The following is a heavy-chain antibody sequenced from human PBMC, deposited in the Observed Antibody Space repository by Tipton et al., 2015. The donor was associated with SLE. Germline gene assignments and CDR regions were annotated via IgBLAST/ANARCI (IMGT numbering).Heavy chain of an antibody. J-gene: IGHJ2*01. CDR2: IYYSGST. D-gene: IGHD3-3*01. V-gene: IGHV4-31*03. CDR3: ARDLGGVVTGEIWYVDL. Sequence: TLSLTCTVSGGSISSGGAYHWSWIRQHPGKGLEWIGYIYYSGSTYYNPSLKSRVTMSVDTSKSLFSLKLRSVTAADTAVYYCARDLGGVVTGEIWYVDLWGRGTLVTVSS. CDR1: GGSISSGGAYH.